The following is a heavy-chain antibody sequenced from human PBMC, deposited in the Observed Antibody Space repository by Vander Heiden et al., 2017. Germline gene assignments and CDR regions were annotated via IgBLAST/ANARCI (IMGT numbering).Heavy chain of an antibody. Sequence: EVQLVQSGAEVKKPGEALKISCKGSGYSFTSYWVGWVRQMPGKGLEWMGIIYPGDSDTRYSPSFQGQVTISADKSINTAYLQWSSLKVSDTAMYYCARSSTTWTPYSLDYWGQGTLVTVSS. CDR2: IYPGDSDT. J-gene: IGHJ4*02. V-gene: IGHV5-51*01. CDR1: GYSFTSYW. D-gene: IGHD2-2*01. CDR3: ARSSTTWTPYSLDY.